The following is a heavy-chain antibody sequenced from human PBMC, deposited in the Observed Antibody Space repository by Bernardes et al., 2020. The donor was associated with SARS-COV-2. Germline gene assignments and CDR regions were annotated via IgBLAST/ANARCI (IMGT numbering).Heavy chain of an antibody. D-gene: IGHD6-13*01. V-gene: IGHV2-5*02. CDR1: GFSLSTSGVG. Sequence: SCPTLVKPTETLTLTCSFSGFSLSTSGVGVAWIRQPPGKALEWLALIYWDDDKRYSPSLKSRLTITKDTSKTQVVLTVTNMDPVDTATYYCAHSRRVAAAGSYYYDMDVWGQGTTVTVSS. J-gene: IGHJ6*02. CDR3: AHSRRVAAAGSYYYDMDV. CDR2: IYWDDDK.